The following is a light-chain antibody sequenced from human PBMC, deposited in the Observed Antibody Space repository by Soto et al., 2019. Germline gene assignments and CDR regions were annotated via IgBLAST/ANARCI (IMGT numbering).Light chain of an antibody. CDR2: AAS. CDR1: QSVGNN. Sequence: EIVMTQSPGTLSVSPGGRATLSCRASQSVGNNLAWYQQKHGQAPRLRIYAASSRATGISARFTGSGSGTEFTLNVDSLQSEDFAVYFWQPYSHWPLTLGGGTKVDIK. CDR3: QPYSHWPLT. V-gene: IGKV3-15*01. J-gene: IGKJ4*01.